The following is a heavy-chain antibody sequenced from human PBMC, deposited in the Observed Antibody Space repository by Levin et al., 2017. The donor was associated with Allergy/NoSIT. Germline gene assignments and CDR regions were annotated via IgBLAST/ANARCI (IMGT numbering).Heavy chain of an antibody. V-gene: IGHV1-2*02. D-gene: IGHD2-21*02. J-gene: IGHJ5*01. Sequence: PGGSLRLSCKASGYSFIHYYIHWVRLAPGQGLEWMGWINPNSGVTNYSQKFQDRVTMTRDTSISTAYMELRALSPNDTAVYFCSKDGSLIVEVPALIEGSWFDYWGQGALVTVSP. CDR3: SKDGSLIVEVPALIEGSWFDY. CDR2: INPNSGVT. CDR1: GYSFIHYY.